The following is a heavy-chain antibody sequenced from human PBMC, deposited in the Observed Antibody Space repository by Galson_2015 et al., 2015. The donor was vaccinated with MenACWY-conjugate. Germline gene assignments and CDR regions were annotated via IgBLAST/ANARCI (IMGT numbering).Heavy chain of an antibody. CDR1: GGSIRINYW. Sequence: LSLTCSVSGGSIRINYWWTWVRQPPGKGLAWIGEIYHSGSTNYNPSLKSRLTVSVDKSKNQFSLKLSSVTAADTAVYYCARGNYYVSGTYYTSANFESWGQGSLVTVSS. CDR3: ARGNYYVSGTYYTSANFES. V-gene: IGHV4-4*02. CDR2: IYHSGST. J-gene: IGHJ4*02. D-gene: IGHD3-10*01.